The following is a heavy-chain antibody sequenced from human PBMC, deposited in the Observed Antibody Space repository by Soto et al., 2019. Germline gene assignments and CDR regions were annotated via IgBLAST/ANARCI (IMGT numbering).Heavy chain of an antibody. J-gene: IGHJ5*02. Sequence: ASVKVSCKASGGTFSSYAISWVRQAPGQGLEWMGGIIPIFGTANYAQKFQGRVTITADESTSTAYMELSSLRSEDTAVYYCARDIGGYYYDSSGYQNWFDPWGQGTLVTVSS. CDR3: ARDIGGYYYDSSGYQNWFDP. D-gene: IGHD3-22*01. CDR1: GGTFSSYA. V-gene: IGHV1-69*13. CDR2: IIPIFGTA.